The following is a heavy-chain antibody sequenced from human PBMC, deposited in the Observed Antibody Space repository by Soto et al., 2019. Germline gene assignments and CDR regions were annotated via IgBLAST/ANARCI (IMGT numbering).Heavy chain of an antibody. CDR2: IRGSGGDT. Sequence: EVQLLESGGGLVQPGGSLRLSCAASGVTFSSFALSWVRQAPGKGLEWVSAIRGSGGDTDYADSVKGRFTISRDNSKNTLFLQMNSLRAEETAVYDCAGPGYSSQDYWGQGTQVTVSS. D-gene: IGHD5-18*01. CDR3: AGPGYSSQDY. CDR1: GVTFSSFA. V-gene: IGHV3-23*01. J-gene: IGHJ4*02.